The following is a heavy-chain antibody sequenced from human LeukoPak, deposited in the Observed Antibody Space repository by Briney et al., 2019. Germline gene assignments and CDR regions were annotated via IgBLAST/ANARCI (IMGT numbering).Heavy chain of an antibody. CDR2: IYPDDSDT. V-gene: IGHV5-51*01. CDR1: GYRFNNYW. CDR3: ARQRLWFGELSGYFDY. Sequence: KFGESLKISCKGSGYRFNNYWIGWVRQMPGKGLEWMGIIYPDDSDTRYSPSFQGQVTISADKSISTAYLQWSSLKASDTAMYYCARQRLWFGELSGYFDYWGQGTLVTVSS. J-gene: IGHJ4*02. D-gene: IGHD3-10*01.